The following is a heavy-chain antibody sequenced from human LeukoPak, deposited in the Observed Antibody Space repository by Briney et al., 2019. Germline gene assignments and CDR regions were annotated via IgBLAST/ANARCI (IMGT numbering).Heavy chain of an antibody. CDR2: IKQDGSQK. V-gene: IGHV3-7*01. CDR3: ARTSFYSFDY. D-gene: IGHD2/OR15-2a*01. Sequence: GGSLRLSCSASGFTFSTYWMSWVRQAPGKGLEWVAHIKQDGSQKYDVDSVKGRFTFSRDNAKNSLYLQMNSLRAEDTAVYYCARTSFYSFDYWGQGTLVTVSS. J-gene: IGHJ4*02. CDR1: GFTFSTYW.